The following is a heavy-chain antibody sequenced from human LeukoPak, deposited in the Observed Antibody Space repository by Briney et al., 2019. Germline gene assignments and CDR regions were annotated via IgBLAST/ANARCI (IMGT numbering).Heavy chain of an antibody. Sequence: PGGSLRLSCAASGFTVSSNYMSWVRQAPGKGLEWVSVIYSGGSTYYADSAKGRFTISRDNSKNTLYLQMNSLRAEDTAVYYCARDTDGITMITWGQGTLVTVTS. J-gene: IGHJ5*02. D-gene: IGHD3-22*01. CDR3: ARDTDGITMIT. CDR2: IYSGGST. V-gene: IGHV3-66*01. CDR1: GFTVSSNY.